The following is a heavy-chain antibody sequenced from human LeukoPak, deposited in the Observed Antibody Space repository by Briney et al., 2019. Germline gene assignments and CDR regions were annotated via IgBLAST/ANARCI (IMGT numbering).Heavy chain of an antibody. V-gene: IGHV3-30-3*01. CDR2: ISYDGNNK. Sequence: GGSLRLSCAASGFTFSSYAMHWVRQAPGKGLEWVAVISYDGNNKYYADSVKGRFTISRDNSKNTLYLQMNSLRAEDTAVYYCAKDVLHYDSSGYYYIFDYWGQGTLVTVSS. CDR3: AKDVLHYDSSGYYYIFDY. D-gene: IGHD3-22*01. CDR1: GFTFSSYA. J-gene: IGHJ4*02.